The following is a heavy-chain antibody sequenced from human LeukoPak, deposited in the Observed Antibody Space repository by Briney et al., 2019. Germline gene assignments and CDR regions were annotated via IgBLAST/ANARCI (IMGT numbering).Heavy chain of an antibody. CDR2: IYSTGST. CDR1: GGSISSYF. J-gene: IGHJ3*02. Sequence: SETLSLTCTVSGGSISSYFWNWIRQPPGKGLEWIGYIYSTGSTNYNPSLRGRVTISVDTSKNQFSLKLRSVTAADTAVYYCASYCSSTSCHTRRAFDIWGQGTMVTVSS. CDR3: ASYCSSTSCHTRRAFDI. D-gene: IGHD2-2*02. V-gene: IGHV4-59*08.